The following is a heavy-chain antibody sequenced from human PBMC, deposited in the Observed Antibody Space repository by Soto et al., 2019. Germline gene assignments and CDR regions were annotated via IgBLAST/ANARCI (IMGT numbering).Heavy chain of an antibody. D-gene: IGHD6-19*01. CDR3: ARGNPHPGIAVAGRGNWFDP. Sequence: ASVKVSCKASGFTFTGYYMHWVRQAPGQGLEWMGWINPNSGGTNYAQKFQGWVTMTRDTSISTAYMELSRLRSDDTAVYYFARGNPHPGIAVAGRGNWFDPWGQGTLVTVSS. CDR1: GFTFTGYY. J-gene: IGHJ5*02. V-gene: IGHV1-2*04. CDR2: INPNSGGT.